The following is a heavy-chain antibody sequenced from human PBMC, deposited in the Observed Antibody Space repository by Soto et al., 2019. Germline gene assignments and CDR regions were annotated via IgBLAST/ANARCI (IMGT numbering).Heavy chain of an antibody. J-gene: IGHJ4*02. Sequence: ASVKVSCKASGGTFGSYAIRWVRQAPGQGLEWMGWINAVNGNTKYSQKFQGRVTITRDTSASTAYMELSSLRSEDTAVYYCALSGFLGWLVFDYWGQGTLVTVPQ. CDR1: GGTFGSYA. D-gene: IGHD3-3*01. V-gene: IGHV1-3*01. CDR3: ALSGFLGWLVFDY. CDR2: INAVNGNT.